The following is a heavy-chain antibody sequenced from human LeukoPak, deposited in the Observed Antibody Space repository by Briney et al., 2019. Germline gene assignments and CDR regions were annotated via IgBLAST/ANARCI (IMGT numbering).Heavy chain of an antibody. V-gene: IGHV3-23*01. Sequence: PGGSLRLSGAASGFTFSSYAMSWVRQAPGKGLEWVSAISGSGDGSYYADSVKGRFTISRDNSKNTLYLQMNSLRAEDTAVYYCAKDIHIVVVTALDYWGQGTLVTVSS. CDR3: AKDIHIVVVTALDY. J-gene: IGHJ4*02. CDR2: ISGSGDGS. D-gene: IGHD2-21*02. CDR1: GFTFSSYA.